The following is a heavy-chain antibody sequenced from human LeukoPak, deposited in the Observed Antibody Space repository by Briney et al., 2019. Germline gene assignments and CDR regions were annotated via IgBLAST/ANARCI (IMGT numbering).Heavy chain of an antibody. V-gene: IGHV4-39*01. CDR2: IFYSTTT. CDR3: VRLARGTAHAEFGY. CDR1: GASISDSDYS. J-gene: IGHJ4*02. Sequence: PSETLSLTCTVSGASISDSDYSWGWIRQPPGKGLEWIGNIFYSTTTYYNPSLKSRVTISVDTSKNQFSLEVNSVTAADTAVYFCVRLARGTAHAEFGYWGQGTLVTVSS.